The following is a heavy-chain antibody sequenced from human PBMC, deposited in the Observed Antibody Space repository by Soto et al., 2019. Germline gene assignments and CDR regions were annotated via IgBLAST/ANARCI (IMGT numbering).Heavy chain of an antibody. CDR2: IYHSGTT. V-gene: IGHV4-59*08. J-gene: IGHJ5*02. CDR1: GGSISNYY. D-gene: IGHD3-9*01. CDR3: ARISTIFVSWFDP. Sequence: PSETLSLTCSVSGGSISNYYWSWIRQPPGKGPEWIGFIYHSGTTNYNPSLESRVTISLDTSKNQFSLKLSSVTAADTAVYYCARISTIFVSWFDPWGQGTLVTVSS.